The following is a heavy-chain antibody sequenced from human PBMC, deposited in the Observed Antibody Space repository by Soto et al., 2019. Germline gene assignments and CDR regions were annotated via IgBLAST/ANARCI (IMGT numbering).Heavy chain of an antibody. V-gene: IGHV3-13*01. CDR2: IGTAGDT. Sequence: GGSLRLSCAASGFTFSSYDMHWVRQATGKGLEWVSAIGTAGDTYYPGSVKGRFTISRENAKNSLYLQMNSLRAGDTAVYYCARGAEYSSSGPHYYYYYYMDVWGKGTTVTVSS. CDR1: GFTFSSYD. J-gene: IGHJ6*03. CDR3: ARGAEYSSSGPHYYYYYYMDV. D-gene: IGHD6-6*01.